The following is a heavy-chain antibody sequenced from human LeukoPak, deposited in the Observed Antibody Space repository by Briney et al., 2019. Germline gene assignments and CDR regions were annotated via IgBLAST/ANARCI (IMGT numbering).Heavy chain of an antibody. D-gene: IGHD6-19*01. Sequence: SETLSLTCTASDDSISRDFWTWIRQPPGKGLEWIGYIRYSGSTEYNPSLKSRVTISIQTSKNQFSLKLTSVTAADTAIYYCARLPDVSGWPFDYWGQGILVTVSS. CDR2: IRYSGST. V-gene: IGHV4-59*01. CDR3: ARLPDVSGWPFDY. CDR1: DDSISRDF. J-gene: IGHJ4*02.